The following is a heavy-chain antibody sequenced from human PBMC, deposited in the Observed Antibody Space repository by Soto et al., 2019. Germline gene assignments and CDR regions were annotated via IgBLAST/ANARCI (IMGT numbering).Heavy chain of an antibody. Sequence: QVQLVQSGAEVKKPGSSVKVSCKASGGTFSSYAISWVRQAPGQGLEWMGGIIPIFGTANYAQKFQGRVTITADESTSTAYMELSSLRSEDTAVYYCARVSWNYVSGRYYYYGMDVWGQGTTVTVSS. J-gene: IGHJ6*02. D-gene: IGHD1-7*01. CDR1: GGTFSSYA. CDR2: IIPIFGTA. V-gene: IGHV1-69*12. CDR3: ARVSWNYVSGRYYYYGMDV.